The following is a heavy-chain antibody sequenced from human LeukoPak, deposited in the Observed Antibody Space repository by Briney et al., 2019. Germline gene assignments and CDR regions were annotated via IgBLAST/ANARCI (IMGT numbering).Heavy chain of an antibody. CDR2: IYYTGTT. Sequence: SETLSLTCTVSDDSISSSSHSWGWFRQPPGKGLEWIGSIYYTGTTYYTPSPRSRVAISVDTSKNQFSLRLSSVTAADTAVYYCARHLSGDSVLRPLDYWGQGTLVTVSS. CDR3: ARHLSGDSVLRPLDY. J-gene: IGHJ4*02. D-gene: IGHD4-17*01. CDR1: DDSISSSSHS. V-gene: IGHV4-39*01.